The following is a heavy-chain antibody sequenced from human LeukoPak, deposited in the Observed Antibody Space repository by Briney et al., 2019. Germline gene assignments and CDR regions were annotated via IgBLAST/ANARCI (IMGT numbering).Heavy chain of an antibody. V-gene: IGHV4-30-4*08. CDR3: AREIAGVAASDFDY. D-gene: IGHD6-13*01. J-gene: IGHJ4*02. CDR1: GGSFSGYY. CDR2: IYYSGST. Sequence: PSETLSLTCAVYGGSFSGYYWSWIRQPPGKGLEWIGYIYYSGSTYYNPSLKSRVTISVDTSKNQLSLKLSSVTAADTAVYYCAREIAGVAASDFDYWGQGTLVTVSS.